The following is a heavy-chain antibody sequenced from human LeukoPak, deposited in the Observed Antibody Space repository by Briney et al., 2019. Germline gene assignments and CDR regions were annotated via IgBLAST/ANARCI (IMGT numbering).Heavy chain of an antibody. V-gene: IGHV3-11*04. J-gene: IGHJ4*02. D-gene: IGHD4-17*01. Sequence: PGGSLRLSCAASGFTFSDYYMNWIRQAPGKGLEWISYISNSGNTIYYADSLKGRFTISRDNARNSLYLQMNSLRAEDTAVYYCARVSPNTVTTLQYFDYWGRGTLVTVSS. CDR2: ISNSGNTI. CDR3: ARVSPNTVTTLQYFDY. CDR1: GFTFSDYY.